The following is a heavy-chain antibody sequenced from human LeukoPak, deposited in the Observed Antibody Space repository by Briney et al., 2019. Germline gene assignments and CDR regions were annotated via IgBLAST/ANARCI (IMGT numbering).Heavy chain of an antibody. V-gene: IGHV4-34*01. Sequence: GSLRLSCAASGFSLSNYGMNWIRQPPGKGLEWIGEINHSGSTNYNPSLKSRVTISVDTSKNQFSLKLSSVTAADTAVYYCARLNIVATSIPLLDYWGQGTLVTVSS. CDR3: ARLNIVATSIPLLDY. CDR2: INHSGST. J-gene: IGHJ4*02. D-gene: IGHD5-12*01. CDR1: GFSLSNYG.